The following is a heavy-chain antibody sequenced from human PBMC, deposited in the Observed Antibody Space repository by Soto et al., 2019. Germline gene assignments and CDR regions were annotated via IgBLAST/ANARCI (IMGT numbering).Heavy chain of an antibody. D-gene: IGHD6-13*01. CDR2: IIPIFGTA. CDR1: GGTFSSYA. Sequence: QVQLVQSGAEVKKPGSSVKVSCKASGGTFSSYAISWVRQAPGQGLEWMGGIIPIFGTANYAQKFQGRVTITADKSTSTAYMELSSLRSEETAVYYCARDLEPAAAGTVHYYYGMDVWGQGTTVTVSS. V-gene: IGHV1-69*06. CDR3: ARDLEPAAAGTVHYYYGMDV. J-gene: IGHJ6*02.